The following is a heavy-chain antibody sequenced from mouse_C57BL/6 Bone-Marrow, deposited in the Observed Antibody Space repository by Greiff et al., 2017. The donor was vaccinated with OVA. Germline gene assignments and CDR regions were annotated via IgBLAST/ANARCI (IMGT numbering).Heavy chain of an antibody. CDR2: IDPSDSYT. CDR1: GYTFTSYW. J-gene: IGHJ2*01. Sequence: VQLQQPGAELVRPGTSVKLSCKASGYTFTSYWMHWVKQRPGQGLEWIGVIDPSDSYTNYTQKFKGKATLTVDTSSSTAYMQLSSLTSEDSAVYYCARHGSSYVIFDYWGQGTTLTVSS. D-gene: IGHD1-1*01. CDR3: ARHGSSYVIFDY. V-gene: IGHV1-59*01.